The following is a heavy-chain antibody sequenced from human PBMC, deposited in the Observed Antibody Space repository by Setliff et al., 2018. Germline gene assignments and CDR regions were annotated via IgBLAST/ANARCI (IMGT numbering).Heavy chain of an antibody. D-gene: IGHD3-10*01. J-gene: IGHJ4*02. CDR2: ISGSGRNT. V-gene: IGHV3-23*01. CDR3: AKDDQIRGHNLDY. CDR1: RFTFSNYT. Sequence: GGSLRLSCAASRFTFSNYTMSWVRQAPGKGLEWVSAISGSGRNTYYADSVKGRFTISRDNSNNTLYLQMNSLRADDTATYYCAKDDQIRGHNLDYWGQGTLVTVSS.